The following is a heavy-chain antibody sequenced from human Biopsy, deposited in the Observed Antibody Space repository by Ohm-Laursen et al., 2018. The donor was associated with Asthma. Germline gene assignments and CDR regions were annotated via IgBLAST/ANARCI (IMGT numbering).Heavy chain of an antibody. D-gene: IGHD6-19*01. Sequence: SLRLSCSASEFDFDDFAMHWVRQAPGKGLEWVSSISWNSVSLDYAASVKGRFTISRDNAKNSLYLEMNTLTTKDTALYYYAKVAYRSGYMFFDSWGQGTLVTVSS. CDR2: ISWNSVSL. CDR3: AKVAYRSGYMFFDS. V-gene: IGHV3-9*01. J-gene: IGHJ4*02. CDR1: EFDFDDFA.